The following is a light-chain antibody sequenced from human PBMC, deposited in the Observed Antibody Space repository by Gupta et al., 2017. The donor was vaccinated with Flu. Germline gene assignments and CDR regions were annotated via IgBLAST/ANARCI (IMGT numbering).Light chain of an antibody. J-gene: IGKJ3*01. Sequence: RAAGIPDRFSGSWSGTDFILTISTLEPEDFAEYYCQQYVTSPPGVTFGPGTRVDVK. CDR3: QQYVTSPPGVT. V-gene: IGKV3-20*01.